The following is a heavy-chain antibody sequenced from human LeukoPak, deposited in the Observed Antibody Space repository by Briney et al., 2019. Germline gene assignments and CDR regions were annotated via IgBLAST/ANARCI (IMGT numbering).Heavy chain of an antibody. Sequence: ASVKVSCKASGYTFTAYGISWVRQAPGQGLEWRGWISANNGNTNYAQKVQGRVTMTRDTSTSTAYMGLRSLRYDDTAVYYCSRDDGPFGGVRFDHWGQGTLVTVSS. CDR2: ISANNGNT. D-gene: IGHD3-16*01. J-gene: IGHJ4*02. CDR3: SRDDGPFGGVRFDH. CDR1: GYTFTAYG. V-gene: IGHV1-18*01.